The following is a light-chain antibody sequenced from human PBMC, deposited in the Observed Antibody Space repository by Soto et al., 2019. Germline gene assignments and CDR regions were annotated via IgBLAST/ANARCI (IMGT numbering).Light chain of an antibody. V-gene: IGLV2-11*01. CDR2: DVT. CDR1: SGDVGAYKY. J-gene: IGLJ3*02. CDR3: CSYAGTQRL. Sequence: QSVLTQPRSVSGSPGQSVTISCTGGSGDVGAYKYVSWYQQQPDRAPRLILYDVTKRPSGVPDRFSGSKSGNTASMNISGPQPEDEDEYYCCSYAGTQRLFGGGTTVTVL.